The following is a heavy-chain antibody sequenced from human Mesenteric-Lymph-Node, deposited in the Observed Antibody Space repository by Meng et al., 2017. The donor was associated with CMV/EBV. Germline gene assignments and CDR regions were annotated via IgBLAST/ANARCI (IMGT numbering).Heavy chain of an antibody. CDR2: ISSGSIYI. Sequence: SCAASGFTCSSSDMNWVRQAPGKGLEWVSSISSGSIYIYYADSVRGRFTVPRDNAKNSLYLQMNSLRDEDTAVYFCARDQSGTYYFDFWGQGTLVTVSS. J-gene: IGHJ4*02. V-gene: IGHV3-21*01. CDR1: GFTCSSSD. D-gene: IGHD1-26*01. CDR3: ARDQSGTYYFDF.